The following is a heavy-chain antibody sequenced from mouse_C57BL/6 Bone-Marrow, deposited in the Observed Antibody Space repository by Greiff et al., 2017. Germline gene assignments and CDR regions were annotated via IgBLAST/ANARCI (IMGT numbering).Heavy chain of an antibody. Sequence: EVKLQESGAELVRPGASVKLSCTASGFNIKDDYMHWVKQRPEQGLEWIGWIDPENGDTEYASKFQGKATITADTSSNTASLQLSSLTSEDTAVYYCATEVTLGEAYWGQGTLVTVSA. J-gene: IGHJ3*01. CDR1: GFNIKDDY. V-gene: IGHV14-4*01. D-gene: IGHD2-13*01. CDR3: ATEVTLGEAY. CDR2: IDPENGDT.